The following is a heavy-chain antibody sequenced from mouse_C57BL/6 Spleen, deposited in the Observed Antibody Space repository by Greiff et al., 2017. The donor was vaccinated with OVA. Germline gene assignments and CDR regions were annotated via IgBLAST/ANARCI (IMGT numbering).Heavy chain of an antibody. CDR3: ARQDYGSHYFDY. Sequence: EVKLVESGGDLVKPGGSLKLSCAASGFTFSSYGMSWVRQTPDKRLEWVATISSGGSYTYYPDSVKGRFTISRDNAKNTLYLQLSSLKSEDTAMSYCARQDYGSHYFDYWGQGTTLTVSS. V-gene: IGHV5-6*01. D-gene: IGHD1-1*01. J-gene: IGHJ2*01. CDR2: ISSGGSYT. CDR1: GFTFSSYG.